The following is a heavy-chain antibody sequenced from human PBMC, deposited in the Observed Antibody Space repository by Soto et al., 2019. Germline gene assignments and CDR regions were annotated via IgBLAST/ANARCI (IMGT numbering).Heavy chain of an antibody. D-gene: IGHD5-18*01. CDR3: ARISSVDPYGYVNGGLDV. CDR1: GGSIRSYY. CDR2: FYHSGNS. Sequence: QVQLQQSGPGLVKPSETLSLTCSVSGGSIRSYYWSWIRQSPEKGLERIGYFYHSGNSNYNPSLKSRVTISVGTSKNQLSLSLRSVTAADTAVYFCARISSVDPYGYVNGGLDVWGQGTTVTVSS. V-gene: IGHV4-59*01. J-gene: IGHJ6*02.